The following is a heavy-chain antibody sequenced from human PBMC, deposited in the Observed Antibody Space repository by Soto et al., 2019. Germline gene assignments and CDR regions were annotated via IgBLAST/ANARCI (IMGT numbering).Heavy chain of an antibody. CDR1: GYTFTHFG. CDR2: ISAYNGNT. Sequence: QAQLVQSGAEVKKPGASVKVSCKASGYTFTHFGIHWVRQAPGQGLEWMGWISAYNGNTNFAQKFQGRVTMTTDTATSTAYMELRSLRHDDTASYYCARDHRRISMVQGMDVWGQGTTVIVSS. D-gene: IGHD3-10*01. CDR3: ARDHRRISMVQGMDV. V-gene: IGHV1-18*01. J-gene: IGHJ6*02.